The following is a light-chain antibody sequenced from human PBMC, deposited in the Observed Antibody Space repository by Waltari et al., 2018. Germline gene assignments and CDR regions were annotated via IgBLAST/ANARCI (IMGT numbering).Light chain of an antibody. CDR1: QSISTY. V-gene: IGKV1-39*01. Sequence: IQMTQSPSSLSVSVGDRVTIACRASQSISTYLNLYQHKPGNAPKLLVYAASTVQSGVPTRCSGSASGTDSLLTSNRQDHEDFTSYCCQQSYSGWITFGQGTRLEI. J-gene: IGKJ5*01. CDR3: QQSYSGWIT. CDR2: AAS.